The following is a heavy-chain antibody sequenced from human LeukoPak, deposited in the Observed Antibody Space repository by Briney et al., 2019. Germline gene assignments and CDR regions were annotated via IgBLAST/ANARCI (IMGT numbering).Heavy chain of an antibody. CDR3: AREDAEQMDNSFDI. Sequence: KTSETLSLTCTVSGDPISRSSDYWGWIRQPPGKGPEWIGSVYYIGSTFYNPSLKSRLTISIDTSKNQFSLKLRSVAAADTAVYYCAREDAEQMDNSFDIWGQGTMVTVSS. J-gene: IGHJ3*02. CDR2: VYYIGST. CDR1: GDPISRSSDY. D-gene: IGHD5-24*01. V-gene: IGHV4-39*07.